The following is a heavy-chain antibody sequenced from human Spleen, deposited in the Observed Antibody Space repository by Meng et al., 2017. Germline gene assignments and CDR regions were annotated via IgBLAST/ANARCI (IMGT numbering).Heavy chain of an antibody. CDR1: GGSVSSGSYY. V-gene: IGHV4-31*03. Sequence: VRLHGSVPGLWRPSATLALTGTVSGGSVSSGSYYWSWIRHHPGKGLEWIGYIYYSGSTYYNPSLKSRVTISVDTSKNQFSLKLSSVTAADTAVYYCARGPGGLGFDPWGQGTLVTVSS. CDR3: ARGPGGLGFDP. J-gene: IGHJ5*02. CDR2: IYYSGST. D-gene: IGHD1-26*01.